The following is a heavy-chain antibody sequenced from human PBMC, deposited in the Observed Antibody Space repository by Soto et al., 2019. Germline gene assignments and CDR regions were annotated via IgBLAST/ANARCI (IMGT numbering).Heavy chain of an antibody. Sequence: SETLSLTCAVYGGSFSGYYWSWIRQPPGKGLEWIGYIYYSGSTNYNPSLKSRVTISVDTSKNQFSLKLSSVTAADTAVYYCARGQRYDFWSGRYYYYYYMDVWGKGTTVTVSS. V-gene: IGHV4-59*01. CDR2: IYYSGST. CDR3: ARGQRYDFWSGRYYYYYYMDV. J-gene: IGHJ6*03. D-gene: IGHD3-3*01. CDR1: GGSFSGYY.